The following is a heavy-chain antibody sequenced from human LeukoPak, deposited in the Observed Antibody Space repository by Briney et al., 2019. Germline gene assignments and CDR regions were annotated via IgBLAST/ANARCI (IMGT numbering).Heavy chain of an antibody. CDR1: GFTVSSNY. Sequence: PAGGSLRLSCAASGFTVSSNYMSWVRQAPGKGLEWVSVIYSGGSTYYADSVKGRFTISRDNSKSTLYLQMNSLRAEDTAVYYCTRDRRGGSSQDWGQGTLATDSS. D-gene: IGHD2-15*01. CDR2: IYSGGST. V-gene: IGHV3-53*01. J-gene: IGHJ4*02. CDR3: TRDRRGGSSQD.